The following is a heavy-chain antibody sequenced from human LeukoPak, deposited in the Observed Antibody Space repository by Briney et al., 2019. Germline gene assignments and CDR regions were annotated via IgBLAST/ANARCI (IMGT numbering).Heavy chain of an antibody. CDR2: IYTSESP. J-gene: IGHJ4*02. CDR3: ARVQWELGFDY. Sequence: SETLSLTCTVSGGSITSYYWSWIRQPAGKGLEWIGCIYTSESPTYNPSLKSRVTMSLDPSRNQLSLKLTSVTAADTAMYYCARVQWELGFDYWGQGTLVTVSS. CDR1: GGSITSYY. D-gene: IGHD4-23*01. V-gene: IGHV4-4*07.